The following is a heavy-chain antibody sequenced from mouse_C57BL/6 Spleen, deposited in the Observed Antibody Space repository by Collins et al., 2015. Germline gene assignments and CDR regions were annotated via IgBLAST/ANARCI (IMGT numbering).Heavy chain of an antibody. J-gene: IGHJ2*01. CDR3: ARSPYGSYFDY. Sequence: QVQLQQPGAELVKPGASVKLSCKASGYTFTSYWMHWVKQRPGQGLEWIGIIHPNSGSTNYNEKFKSKATLTVDKSSSTAYMQLSSLTSEDSAVYYCARSPYGSYFDYWGQGTTLTVSS. CDR2: IHPNSGST. CDR1: GYTFTSYW. D-gene: IGHD1-1*02. V-gene: IGHV1-64*01.